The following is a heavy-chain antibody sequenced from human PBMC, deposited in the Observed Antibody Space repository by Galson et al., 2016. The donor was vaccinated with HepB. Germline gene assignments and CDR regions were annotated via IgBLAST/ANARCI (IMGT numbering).Heavy chain of an antibody. CDR1: GFAFSSHW. J-gene: IGHJ5*02. Sequence: SLRLSCAASGFAFSSHWMHWVRPDLGKGLVWVSRINSDGTISNYADSVKGRFTISRDNAKTTLYLQMNSLRAEDTAVYFCVRDHSVVPTTAYNWFDPWGWGTLVTVSS. V-gene: IGHV3-74*01. D-gene: IGHD4-23*01. CDR2: INSDGTIS. CDR3: VRDHSVVPTTAYNWFDP.